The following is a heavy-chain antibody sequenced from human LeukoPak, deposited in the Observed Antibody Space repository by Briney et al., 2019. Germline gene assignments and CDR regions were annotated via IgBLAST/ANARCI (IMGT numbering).Heavy chain of an antibody. CDR3: ARGVAGSGYSYGWYYYYYGMDV. CDR2: VSYNSDNI. D-gene: IGHD5-18*01. J-gene: IGHJ6*02. Sequence: TGDSLRLSCVVSGFNLDDYAMHWVRQAPGKGLEWVSGVSYNSDNIGYADSVEGRFTISRDNARNSVYLQMDSLRAEDTAVYYCARGVAGSGYSYGWYYYYYGMDVWGQGTTVTVSS. CDR1: GFNLDDYA. V-gene: IGHV3-9*01.